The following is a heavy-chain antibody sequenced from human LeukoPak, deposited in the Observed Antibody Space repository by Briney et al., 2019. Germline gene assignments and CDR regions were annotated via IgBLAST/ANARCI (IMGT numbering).Heavy chain of an antibody. J-gene: IGHJ5*02. CDR2: ISSSSSYI. Sequence: GGSLRLSCAASGFTFSSYSMNWVRQAPGKGLEWVSSISSSSSYIYYADSVKGRFTISRDNAKNSLYLQMNSLRAEDTAVYYCARDTAVAAVTNWFDPWGQGTLVTVSS. CDR1: GFTFSSYS. CDR3: ARDTAVAAVTNWFDP. D-gene: IGHD6-13*01. V-gene: IGHV3-21*01.